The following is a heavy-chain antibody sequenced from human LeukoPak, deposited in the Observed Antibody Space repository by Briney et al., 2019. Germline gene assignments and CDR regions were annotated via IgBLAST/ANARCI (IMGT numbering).Heavy chain of an antibody. Sequence: LSGGSLRLSCAASGFTFSHFAMHWVRQAPGKGLEWVAVISYDGKKNYYADSVKGRFTLTRDDSANTLSLQMNSLRAEDTAVYYCVRGSKIRGVIPEGEFDYWGQGTLVTVSS. CDR3: VRGSKIRGVIPEGEFDY. CDR2: ISYDGKKN. CDR1: GFTFSHFA. J-gene: IGHJ4*02. V-gene: IGHV3-30*03. D-gene: IGHD3-10*01.